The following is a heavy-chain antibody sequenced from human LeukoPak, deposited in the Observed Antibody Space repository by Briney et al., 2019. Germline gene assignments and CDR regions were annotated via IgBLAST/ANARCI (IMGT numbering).Heavy chain of an antibody. CDR3: ARIAVAGSRRFDY. D-gene: IGHD6-19*01. CDR2: IYYSGST. Sequence: PSETLSLTCTVSGGSISSSSYYWGWIRQPPGKGLEWIGSIYYSGSTYYNPSLKSRVTISVDTSKNQFSLKLSSVTAADTAVYYCARIAVAGSRRFDYWGQGTLVTVSS. V-gene: IGHV4-39*01. J-gene: IGHJ4*02. CDR1: GGSISSSSYY.